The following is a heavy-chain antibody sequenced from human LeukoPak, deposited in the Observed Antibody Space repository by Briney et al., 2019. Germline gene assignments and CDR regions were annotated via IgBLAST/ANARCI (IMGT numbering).Heavy chain of an antibody. CDR2: IRDDGSDK. D-gene: IGHD1-26*01. CDR1: GFTFSSYW. V-gene: IGHV3-7*01. J-gene: IGHJ4*02. Sequence: GGSLRLSCAASGFTFSSYWMTWVRQAPGKGLEWMANIRDDGSDKYYVDSVKGRFTISRDNAQNTLLLQMDSLRVEDTAVYYCVRHTRRSPGDYWGQGTLVTVSS. CDR3: VRHTRRSPGDY.